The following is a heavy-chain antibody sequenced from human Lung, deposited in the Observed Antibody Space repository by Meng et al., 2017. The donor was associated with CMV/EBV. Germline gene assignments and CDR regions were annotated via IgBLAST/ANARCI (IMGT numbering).Heavy chain of an antibody. D-gene: IGHD2-15*01. V-gene: IGHV1-2*02. CDR2: MSPNSGST. CDR1: GYTFTGYY. Sequence: SXXVSCKASGYTFTGYYLHWVRQAPGQGLEWMGWMSPNSGSTSHAQKFQGRVTMTRETSNSTAYMELRRLTSDDTAIYFCARSWSKVEVDYWGQGPLVTVSS. CDR3: ARSWSKVEVDY. J-gene: IGHJ4*02.